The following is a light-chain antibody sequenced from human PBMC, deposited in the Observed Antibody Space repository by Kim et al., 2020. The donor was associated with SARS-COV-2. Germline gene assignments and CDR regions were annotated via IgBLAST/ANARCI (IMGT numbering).Light chain of an antibody. CDR1: SSDVVSYTL. CDR2: EVI. Sequence: GQSNTVSCTGASSDVVSYTLVSWYHQHPGKTPRLSIYEVIERQSGISDRFSASESGNTASLTISGRRAENVADYYCTSYVGRSTLVFGGGTRLTVL. J-gene: IGLJ3*02. V-gene: IGLV2-23*02. CDR3: TSYVGRSTLV.